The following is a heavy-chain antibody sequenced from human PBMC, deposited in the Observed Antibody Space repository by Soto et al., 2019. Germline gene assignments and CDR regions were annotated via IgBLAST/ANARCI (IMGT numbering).Heavy chain of an antibody. CDR2: FDPEDGET. J-gene: IGHJ6*02. CDR1: GYTLTELS. D-gene: IGHD2-15*01. V-gene: IGHV1-24*01. Sequence: ASVKVSCKVSGYTLTELSMHWVRQAPGKGLEWMGGFDPEDGETIYAQKFQGRVTMTEDTSTDTAYMELSSLRSEDTAVYYCATGYPVYYYYGMDVWGQGTTVTVSS. CDR3: ATGYPVYYYYGMDV.